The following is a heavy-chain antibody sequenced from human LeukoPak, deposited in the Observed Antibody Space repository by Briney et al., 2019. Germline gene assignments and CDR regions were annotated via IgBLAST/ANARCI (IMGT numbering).Heavy chain of an antibody. CDR3: ASGSMSSADAAAFAY. CDR1: GYTFTSYD. V-gene: IGHV1-8*01. CDR2: MNPNSDNA. J-gene: IGHJ4*02. Sequence: AASVKVSCKASGYTFTSYDINWVRQATGQGVQWMGWMNPNSDNAGYAQKFQGRVTMTRTTSIITTDKELSSLLTESTAALYYASGSMSSADAAAFAYWGQGTLVTVSS. D-gene: IGHD5/OR15-5a*01.